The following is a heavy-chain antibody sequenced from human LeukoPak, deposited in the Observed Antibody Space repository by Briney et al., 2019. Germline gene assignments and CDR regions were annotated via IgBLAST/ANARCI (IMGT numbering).Heavy chain of an antibody. Sequence: GGSLRLSCAASGFTFSSYAMSWVRQAPGKGLEWVSSIGGSGGATYYADSVKGRFTISRDNSKNTLDLHMNGLRVEDTAVYYCTKGGSSWSRWDYWGQGALVTVSS. CDR2: IGGSGGAT. J-gene: IGHJ4*02. V-gene: IGHV3-23*01. D-gene: IGHD6-13*01. CDR3: TKGGSSWSRWDY. CDR1: GFTFSSYA.